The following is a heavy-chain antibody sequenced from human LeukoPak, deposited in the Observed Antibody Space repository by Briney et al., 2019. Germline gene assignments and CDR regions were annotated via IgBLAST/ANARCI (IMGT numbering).Heavy chain of an antibody. Sequence: SETLSLTCTVSSGSIISSNYYWGWIRQPPGKGLEWIGSLYFSGSTNYNPSLKSRLTMSVDTSRNQFSLKLRSVTASDTAVYYCASQNIRHASTFSWARGILVIVSS. CDR2: LYFSGST. CDR3: ASQNIRHASTFS. V-gene: IGHV4-39*01. CDR1: SGSIISSNYY. D-gene: IGHD2-2*01. J-gene: IGHJ5*02.